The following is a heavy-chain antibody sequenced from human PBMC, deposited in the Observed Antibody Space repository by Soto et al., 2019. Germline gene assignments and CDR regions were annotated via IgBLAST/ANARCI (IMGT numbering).Heavy chain of an antibody. V-gene: IGHV4-34*01. CDR2: INDSGNT. Sequence: SETLSLTCAVSGGSFRGYFWSWIRQSPAKGLEWIGEINDSGNTYNNPSFKSRLTISVDTSTSQISLRLTSVTAADSAVYYCQGGDFWGQGTRVTVSS. CDR1: GGSFRGYF. J-gene: IGHJ4*02. CDR3: QGGDF. D-gene: IGHD3-16*01.